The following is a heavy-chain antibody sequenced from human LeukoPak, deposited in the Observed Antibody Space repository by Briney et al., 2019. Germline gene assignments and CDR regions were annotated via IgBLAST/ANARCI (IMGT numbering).Heavy chain of an antibody. V-gene: IGHV2-5*02. D-gene: IGHD5-18*01. CDR1: GVSLSTSGVG. Sequence: ESGPTLVKPTQTLTLTCSLSGVSLSTSGVGVGWIRQPPGKALEWLALIYWDDDSRYSPSLKSRLTIAKDTSKNQVVLTLTNMDSVDTATYYCAHSQVFSYGCFHDAYDIWGLGMLVTVSS. CDR2: IYWDDDS. J-gene: IGHJ3*02. CDR3: AHSQVFSYGCFHDAYDI.